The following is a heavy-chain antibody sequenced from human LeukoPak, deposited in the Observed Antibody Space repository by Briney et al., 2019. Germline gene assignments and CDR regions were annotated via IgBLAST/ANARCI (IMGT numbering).Heavy chain of an antibody. CDR1: GFTFSDYA. V-gene: IGHV3-23*01. CDR2: FKTNSGQV. CDR3: ARSVPDYTRFDY. J-gene: IGHJ4*02. Sequence: GGSLRLSCVAPGFTFSDYAMNWVRQAPGKGLEWVSTFKTNSGQVYYAESVWGRFTISRDNSKNTVYLQMSSLRAEDTALYYCARSVPDYTRFDYWGQGALVTVSP. D-gene: IGHD4-11*01.